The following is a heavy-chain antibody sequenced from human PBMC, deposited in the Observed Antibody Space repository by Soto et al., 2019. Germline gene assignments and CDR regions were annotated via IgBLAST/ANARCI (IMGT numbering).Heavy chain of an antibody. CDR2: INAGNGNT. J-gene: IGHJ4*02. V-gene: IGHV1-3*01. CDR1: GYTFTNYA. D-gene: IGHD1-20*01. CDR3: ARGITLPTPLDY. Sequence: ASVKVSCKASGYTFTNYAMHWVRQAPGQRLEWMGWINAGNGNTKYSQKFQGRVTITRDTSASTAYIELSSLRSEDTAVYYCARGITLPTPLDYWGQGTLVTVSS.